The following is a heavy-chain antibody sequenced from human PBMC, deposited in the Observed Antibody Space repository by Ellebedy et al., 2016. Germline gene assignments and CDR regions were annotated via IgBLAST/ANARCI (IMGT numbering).Heavy chain of an antibody. D-gene: IGHD6-6*01. Sequence: SETLSLTCTVSGGSTSSGDYYLSSIRQPPGKGLEWIGYIYYSGSTYYNPSLKSRVTISVDTSKNQFSLKLSSVTAADTAVYYCARARSSSYSPIDYWGQGTLVTVSS. V-gene: IGHV4-30-4*01. CDR2: IYYSGST. J-gene: IGHJ4*02. CDR3: ARARSSSYSPIDY. CDR1: GGSTSSGDYY.